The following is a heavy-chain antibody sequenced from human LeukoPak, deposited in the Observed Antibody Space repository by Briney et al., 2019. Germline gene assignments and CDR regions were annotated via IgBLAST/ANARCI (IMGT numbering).Heavy chain of an antibody. D-gene: IGHD3-10*01. Sequence: PGRSLRLSCTASGFTFGDYAMSWVRQAPGKGLEWVGFIRSKAYGGTTEYAASVKGRFTISRDDSKSIAYLQVNSLKTEDTAVYYCTRDLSYYGSGSYRWGQGTLVTVSS. J-gene: IGHJ4*02. V-gene: IGHV3-49*04. CDR3: TRDLSYYGSGSYR. CDR2: IRSKAYGGTT. CDR1: GFTFGDYA.